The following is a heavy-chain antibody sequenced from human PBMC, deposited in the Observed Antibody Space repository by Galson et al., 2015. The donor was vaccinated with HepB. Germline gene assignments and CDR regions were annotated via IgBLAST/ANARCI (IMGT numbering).Heavy chain of an antibody. Sequence: SLRLSCATSGFTFTKYGMHWVRQAPGKGLEWVSLILSDGSDKNYADSVKGRFTISRDNSKNTVSLKMDSLRAEDTAVYYCARDRTYCGSPSCSRMGPNYWGQGTLVTVSS. CDR3: ARDRTYCGSPSCSRMGPNY. CDR2: ILSDGSDK. D-gene: IGHD2-2*01. CDR1: GFTFTKYG. V-gene: IGHV3-33*01. J-gene: IGHJ4*02.